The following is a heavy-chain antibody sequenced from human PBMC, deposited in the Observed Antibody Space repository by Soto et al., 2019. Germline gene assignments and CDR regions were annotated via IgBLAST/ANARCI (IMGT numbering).Heavy chain of an antibody. D-gene: IGHD2-21*01. CDR1: GGTFSSYT. Sequence: SVKVSCKASGGTFSSYTISWVRQAPGQGLEWMGRIIPILGIANYAQKFQGRVTITADKSTSTAYMELSSLRSEDTAVYYCARSSLREGDIDYWGQGTLVTVSS. CDR2: IIPILGIA. V-gene: IGHV1-69*02. CDR3: ARSSLREGDIDY. J-gene: IGHJ4*02.